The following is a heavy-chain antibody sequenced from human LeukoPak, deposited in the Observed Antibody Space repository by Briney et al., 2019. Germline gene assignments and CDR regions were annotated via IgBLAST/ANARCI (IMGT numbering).Heavy chain of an antibody. CDR2: ISYDGSNK. D-gene: IGHD6-19*01. J-gene: IGHJ3*02. CDR1: GFTYSSYA. CDR3: AREAVAGTYAFDI. V-gene: IGHV3-30*14. Sequence: GGSLRLSCAASGFTYSSYAMHWVRQAPGKGLEWVAVISYDGSNKYYADSVKGRFTISRDNSKNTLYLQMNSLRAEDTAVYYCAREAVAGTYAFDIWGQGTMVTVSS.